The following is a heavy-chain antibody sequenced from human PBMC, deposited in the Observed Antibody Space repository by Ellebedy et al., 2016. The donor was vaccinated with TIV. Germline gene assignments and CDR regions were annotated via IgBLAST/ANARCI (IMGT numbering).Heavy chain of an antibody. J-gene: IGHJ4*02. CDR2: IKQDVSEK. V-gene: IGHV3-7*01. Sequence: PGGSLRLSCAASGFTFSNNWMSWVRQAPGKGLEWVANIKQDVSEKYYVDSVKGRFTISRDNAKSSLYLQMNSLRVEETAVYYCAGYGGYNSFWYWGQGTLVTVSS. D-gene: IGHD3-22*01. CDR1: GFTFSNNW. CDR3: AGYGGYNSFWY.